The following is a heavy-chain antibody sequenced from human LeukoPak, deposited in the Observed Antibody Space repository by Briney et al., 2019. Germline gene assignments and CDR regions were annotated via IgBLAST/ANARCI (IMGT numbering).Heavy chain of an antibody. D-gene: IGHD3-3*01. CDR2: ISSSGSTI. J-gene: IGHJ4*02. V-gene: IGHV3-11*04. CDR1: GFTFSDYY. CDR3: ARDNTIFGVVNGAGAYFDY. Sequence: GGSLRLSCAASGFTFSDYYMSWIRQAPGKGLEWVSYISSSGSTIYYADSVKGRFTISRDNAKNSLYLQMNSLRAEDTAVYYCARDNTIFGVVNGAGAYFDYWGQGTLVTVSS.